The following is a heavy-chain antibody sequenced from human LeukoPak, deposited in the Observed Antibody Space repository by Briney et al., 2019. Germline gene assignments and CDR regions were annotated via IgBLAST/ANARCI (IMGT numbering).Heavy chain of an antibody. D-gene: IGHD6-13*01. CDR2: MNPNSGNT. J-gene: IGHJ4*02. V-gene: IGHV1-8*01. CDR3: ARDYGAAAGTPY. CDR1: GYTFTSYD. Sequence: ASVKVSCKASGYTFTSYDINWVRQATGQGLEWMGWMNPNSGNTGYAQKFQGRVTMTRNTSISTAYMELSSLRSEDTAVYYCARDYGAAAGTPYWGQGALVTVSS.